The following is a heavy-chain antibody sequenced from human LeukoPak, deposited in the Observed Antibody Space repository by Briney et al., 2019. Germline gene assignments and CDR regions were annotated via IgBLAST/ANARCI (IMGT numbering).Heavy chain of an antibody. D-gene: IGHD2-2*02. Sequence: SVKVSCKASGGTFSSYAISWVRPAPGQGLEWVGRIIPILGIANYAQKFQGRVTITADKSTSTAYMELSSLRSEDTAVYYCAISCSSTSCYIGQYYFDYWGQGTLVTVSS. CDR3: AISCSSTSCYIGQYYFDY. CDR1: GGTFSSYA. J-gene: IGHJ4*02. V-gene: IGHV1-69*04. CDR2: IIPILGIA.